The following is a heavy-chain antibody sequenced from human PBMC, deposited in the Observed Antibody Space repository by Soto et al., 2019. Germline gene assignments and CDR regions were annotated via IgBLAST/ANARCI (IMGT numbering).Heavy chain of an antibody. J-gene: IGHJ6*02. Sequence: GRSLRLSCAASGFTFSDYYMSWIRQAPGKGLEWVSYISSSGSTIYYADSVKGRFTISTDNAKNSLYLQMNRLRAEDTAGYYCARLKLGYCSGGSCYRYYYYGMDVWGQGTTVTVSS. CDR2: ISSSGSTI. D-gene: IGHD2-15*01. V-gene: IGHV3-11*01. CDR3: ARLKLGYCSGGSCYRYYYYGMDV. CDR1: GFTFSDYY.